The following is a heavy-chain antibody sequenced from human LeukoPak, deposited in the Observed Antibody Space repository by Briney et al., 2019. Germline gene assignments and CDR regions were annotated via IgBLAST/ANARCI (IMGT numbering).Heavy chain of an antibody. CDR3: ASAYYDILGGHFDY. D-gene: IGHD3-9*01. J-gene: IGHJ4*02. CDR2: IYHSGKT. CDR1: GYSINNGYY. V-gene: IGHV4-38-2*02. Sequence: SETLSLTCIVSGYSINNGYYWGWIRQPPGRRLEWIGSIYHSGKTYYNPSLKSRVTISVDTSKTQFSLKLISVTAADTAVYYCASAYYDILGGHFDYWGQGTLVTVSS.